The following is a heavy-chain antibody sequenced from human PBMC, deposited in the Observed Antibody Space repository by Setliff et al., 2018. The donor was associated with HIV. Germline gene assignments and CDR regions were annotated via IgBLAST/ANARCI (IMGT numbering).Heavy chain of an antibody. CDR1: GGSIISSSYY. Sequence: LSLTCTVSGGSIISSSYYWGWIRQPPGKGLEWIGTMYYRGTTYNNPSLKSRVTFSADTSKNQFSLNLNSVTATDTAFYYCVRQGLTMNRGVPAPILYYFDYWGLGTLVTVSS. CDR2: MYYRGTT. D-gene: IGHD3-10*01. J-gene: IGHJ4*02. V-gene: IGHV4-39*01. CDR3: VRQGLTMNRGVPAPILYYFDY.